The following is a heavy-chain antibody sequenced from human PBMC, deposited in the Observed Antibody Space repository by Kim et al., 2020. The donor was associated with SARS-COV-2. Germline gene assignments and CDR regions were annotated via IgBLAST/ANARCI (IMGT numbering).Heavy chain of an antibody. Sequence: GGSLRLSCAASGFSFNNYAMTWVRQAPGKGLEWVSIVSGSGDSTYYADSAKGRFTISRDNSKNTLSLQMNSLRADDTAIYYCTRGDCSSISCYTADCWG. CDR2: VSGSGDST. J-gene: IGHJ4*01. D-gene: IGHD2-2*02. V-gene: IGHV3-23*01. CDR3: TRGDCSSISCYTADC. CDR1: GFSFNNYA.